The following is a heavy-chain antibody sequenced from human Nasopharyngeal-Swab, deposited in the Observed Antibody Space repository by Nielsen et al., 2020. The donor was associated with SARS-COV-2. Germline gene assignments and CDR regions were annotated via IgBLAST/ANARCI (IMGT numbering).Heavy chain of an antibody. CDR1: GFTFSSYA. J-gene: IGHJ4*02. D-gene: IGHD2-15*01. V-gene: IGHV3-23*01. CDR2: VSRSGGTT. CDR3: AKDRYCSGGACYFSGFDY. Sequence: GESLKISCAASGFTFSSYAMSWVRQAPGKGLEWVSGVSRSGGTTNYADSVKGRFTISRDNSKNKLYLQMHSLRVEDTAVYYCAKDRYCSGGACYFSGFDYWGLGTLVTVSS.